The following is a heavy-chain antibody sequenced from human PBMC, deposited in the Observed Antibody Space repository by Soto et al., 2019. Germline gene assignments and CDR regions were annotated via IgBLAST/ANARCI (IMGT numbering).Heavy chain of an antibody. Sequence: EVQLVESGGGLVQPGGSLRLSCAASGFTLSGRSMHWVRQAPGKGLVWVSGIDNAGTDSTYADSVKGGFTSSRDNAKNMLYLQRNSLRGEDTAVYYCASVWFGPDVGGKGTTVTVSS. CDR2: IDNAGTDS. V-gene: IGHV3-74*01. J-gene: IGHJ6*04. CDR3: ASVWFGPDV. D-gene: IGHD3-10*01. CDR1: GFTLSGRS.